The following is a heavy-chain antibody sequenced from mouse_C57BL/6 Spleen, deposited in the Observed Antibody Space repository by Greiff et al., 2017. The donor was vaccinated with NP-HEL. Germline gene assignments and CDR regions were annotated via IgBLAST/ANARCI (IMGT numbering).Heavy chain of an antibody. J-gene: IGHJ2*01. CDR3: ARVGATTVVATSSDYFDY. D-gene: IGHD1-1*01. V-gene: IGHV1-81*01. CDR1: GYTFTSYG. Sequence: QVQLQQSGAELARPGASVKLSRKASGYTFTSYGISWVKQRTGQGLEWIGEIYPRSGNTYYNEKFKGKATPTADKSSSTAYMELRSLTSEDSAVYFCARVGATTVVATSSDYFDYWGQGTTLTVSS. CDR2: IYPRSGNT.